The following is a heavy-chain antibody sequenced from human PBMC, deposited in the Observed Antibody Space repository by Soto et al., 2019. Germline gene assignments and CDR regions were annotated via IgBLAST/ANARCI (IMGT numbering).Heavy chain of an antibody. Sequence: PSETLSLTCAVYGVSFSGYYWSWIRQPPGKGLEWIGEINHSGSTNYNPSLKSRVTISVDTSKNQFSLKLSSVTAADTAVYYCARGPRTYYYDSSGYLGYWGQGTLVTVSS. CDR2: INHSGST. D-gene: IGHD3-22*01. V-gene: IGHV4-34*01. J-gene: IGHJ4*02. CDR3: ARGPRTYYYDSSGYLGY. CDR1: GVSFSGYY.